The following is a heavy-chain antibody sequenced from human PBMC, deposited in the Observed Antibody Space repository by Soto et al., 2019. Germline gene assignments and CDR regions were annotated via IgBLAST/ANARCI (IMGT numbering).Heavy chain of an antibody. CDR1: GFTFSSYA. CDR3: AKDRSSGWYVHGFDP. CDR2: ISGSGGST. Sequence: EVQLLESGGGLVQPGGSLRLSCAASGFTFSSYAMSWVRQAPGKGLEWVSAISGSGGSTYYADSVKGRFTISRDNSKNTLYLRMNSLRAEDTAVYYCAKDRSSGWYVHGFDPWGQGTLVTVSS. V-gene: IGHV3-23*01. J-gene: IGHJ5*02. D-gene: IGHD6-19*01.